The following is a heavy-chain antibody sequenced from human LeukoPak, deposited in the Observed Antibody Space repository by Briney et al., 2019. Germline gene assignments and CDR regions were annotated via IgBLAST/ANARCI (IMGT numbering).Heavy chain of an antibody. Sequence: GGSLRLSCAASGFTFSNYGMHWVRQAPGKGLEWVAYIWYDGSNKYYTDSVKGRFTISRDNSENTLFLQMNSLRAEDTAVYYCARSYYYDSSHTADYWGQGTLVTVSS. V-gene: IGHV3-33*01. CDR3: ARSYYYDSSHTADY. J-gene: IGHJ4*02. D-gene: IGHD3-22*01. CDR1: GFTFSNYG. CDR2: IWYDGSNK.